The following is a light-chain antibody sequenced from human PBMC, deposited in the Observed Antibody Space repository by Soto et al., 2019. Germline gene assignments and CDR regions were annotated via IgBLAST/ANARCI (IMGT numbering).Light chain of an antibody. CDR2: QDT. CDR1: KLGDKY. J-gene: IGLJ2*01. Sequence: SSELTQPPSVSVSPGQTASITCSGDKLGDKYASWYQQKPGQSPVMVIYQDTKRPSGIPERFSGSNSGSTATLTISGTQAMDEADYYCQAWDSSTAVFGGGTKLTVL. CDR3: QAWDSSTAV. V-gene: IGLV3-1*01.